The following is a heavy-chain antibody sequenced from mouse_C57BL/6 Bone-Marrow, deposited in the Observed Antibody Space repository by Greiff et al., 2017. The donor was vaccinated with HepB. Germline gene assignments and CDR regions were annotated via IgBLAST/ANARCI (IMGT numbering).Heavy chain of an antibody. V-gene: IGHV1-69*01. Sequence: VQLQQPGAELVMPGASVKLSCKASGYTFTSYWMHWVKQRPGQGLEWIGEIDPSASYTNYNQKFKGKSTLTVDKSSSTAYMQLCSLTSEDSAVYYYASGSLFAYWGQGTLVTVSS. J-gene: IGHJ3*01. CDR2: IDPSASYT. CDR1: GYTFTSYW. CDR3: ASGSLFAY.